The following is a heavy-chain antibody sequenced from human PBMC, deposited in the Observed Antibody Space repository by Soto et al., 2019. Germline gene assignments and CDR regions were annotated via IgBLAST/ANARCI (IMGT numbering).Heavy chain of an antibody. Sequence: QVQLVESGGGMVQPGRSLRLSCAASGFSISRSAMHWVRQAPGKELEWMAVIAYDGSNRWYADSAKGRFTISRDNSKNTVYLQMSSLRGEDTAVYYCARDLQAGTDNVNWFAPWGQGTLVTVSS. CDR1: GFSISRSA. CDR3: ARDLQAGTDNVNWFAP. J-gene: IGHJ5*02. V-gene: IGHV3-30*04. D-gene: IGHD1-1*01. CDR2: IAYDGSNR.